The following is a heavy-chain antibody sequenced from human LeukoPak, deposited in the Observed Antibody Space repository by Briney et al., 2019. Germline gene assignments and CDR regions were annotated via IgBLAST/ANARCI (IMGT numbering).Heavy chain of an antibody. V-gene: IGHV4-59*01. Sequence: MPSETLSLTCTVSGGSISSYYWSWIRQPPGKGLEWIGYIYYSGSTNYNPSLKGRVTISVDTSKNQFSLKLSSVTAADTAVYYCARGVGYSSGLSINWGQGTLVTVSS. CDR1: GGSISSYY. CDR3: ARGVGYSSGLSIN. CDR2: IYYSGST. J-gene: IGHJ4*02. D-gene: IGHD6-19*01.